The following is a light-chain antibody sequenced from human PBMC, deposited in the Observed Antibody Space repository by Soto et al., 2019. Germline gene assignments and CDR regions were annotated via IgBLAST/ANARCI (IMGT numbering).Light chain of an antibody. CDR1: ASISSW. J-gene: IGKJ1*01. V-gene: IGKV1-5*01. CDR3: QQYNSYSWT. Sequence: DIQMTQSPSTLSASLGDRVTITCRASASISSWLAWYQQQPGKAPKLLIYDASSLESGVPSRFSGSGSGTEFTLTISSLQPDDFATYYCQQYNSYSWTFGQGTKVDIK. CDR2: DAS.